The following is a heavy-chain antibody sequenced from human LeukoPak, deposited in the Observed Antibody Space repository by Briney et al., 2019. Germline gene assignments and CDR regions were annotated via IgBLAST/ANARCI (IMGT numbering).Heavy chain of an antibody. D-gene: IGHD2-15*01. CDR3: AKNGDRGAYCTGGTCYPYFYYYMDV. V-gene: IGHV3-23*01. CDR2: ISSSGGST. CDR1: GFTLSNYA. Sequence: GGTLRLSCAVSGFTLSNYAMSWVRQAPGKGLEWVSGISSSGGSTYYPDSVKGRFTISRDNSKNTLFLLMNSLRAEDTAVYYCAKNGDRGAYCTGGTCYPYFYYYMDVWGKGTTVTI. J-gene: IGHJ6*03.